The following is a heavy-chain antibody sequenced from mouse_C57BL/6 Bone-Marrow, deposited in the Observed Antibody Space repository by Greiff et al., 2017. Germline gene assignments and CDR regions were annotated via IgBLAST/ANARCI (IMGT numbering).Heavy chain of an antibody. Sequence: QVQLQQSGAELVRPGASVKLSCKASGYTFTDYYINWVKQRPGQGLEWIARIYPGSGNTYYNEKFKGKATLTAEKSSSTAYMQLSSLTSEDSAVYFCARKRGLLRSYFDYWGQGTTLTVSS. D-gene: IGHD1-1*01. J-gene: IGHJ2*01. V-gene: IGHV1-76*01. CDR1: GYTFTDYY. CDR2: IYPGSGNT. CDR3: ARKRGLLRSYFDY.